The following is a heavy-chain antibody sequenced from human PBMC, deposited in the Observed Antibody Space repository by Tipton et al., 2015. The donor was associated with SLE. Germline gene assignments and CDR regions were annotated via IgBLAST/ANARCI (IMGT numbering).Heavy chain of an antibody. CDR1: GFIFSSYG. V-gene: IGHV3-30*19. D-gene: IGHD6-19*01. Sequence: SLRLSCAASGFIFSSYGMHWVRQAPGKGLEWVALIRYDGSQKFYADSVKGRFTISRDNSKNMLFLQLSSLRAADTAVYYCARDERLSSGWYFDYWGQGTLVTVSS. CDR3: ARDERLSSGWYFDY. CDR2: IRYDGSQK. J-gene: IGHJ4*02.